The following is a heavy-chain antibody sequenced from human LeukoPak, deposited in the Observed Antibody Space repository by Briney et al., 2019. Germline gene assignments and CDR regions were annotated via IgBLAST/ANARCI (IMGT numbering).Heavy chain of an antibody. CDR2: INHSGST. Sequence: SETLSLTCAVYGGSFSGYYWSWIRQPPGKGLEWIGEINHSGSTNYNPSLKSRVTISVDTSKNQFSLKLNSVTAADTAVYYRARGPYYGSGTSGYRGQGTLVTVSS. V-gene: IGHV4-34*01. CDR3: ARGPYYGSGTSGY. D-gene: IGHD3-10*01. J-gene: IGHJ4*02. CDR1: GGSFSGYY.